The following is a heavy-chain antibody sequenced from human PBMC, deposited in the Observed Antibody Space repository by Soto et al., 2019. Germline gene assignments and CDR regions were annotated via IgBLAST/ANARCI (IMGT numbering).Heavy chain of an antibody. J-gene: IGHJ4*02. V-gene: IGHV4-30-2*01. Sequence: SSETLSLTCAVSGGSISSGGYXXSWIRQPPGRGLECIGYIYHSGSTYYSPSLKSRVTISVDRSKNQFSLKLSSVTAADTAVYYCARGPPLGYWGQGTLVTVSS. CDR1: GGSISSGGYX. CDR3: ARGPPLGY. CDR2: IYHSGST.